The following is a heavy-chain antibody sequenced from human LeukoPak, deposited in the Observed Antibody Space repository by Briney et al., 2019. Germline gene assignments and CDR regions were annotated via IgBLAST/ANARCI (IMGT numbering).Heavy chain of an antibody. V-gene: IGHV4-4*07. CDR1: GDSISSYY. D-gene: IGHD6-13*01. CDR2: IYTSGST. Sequence: LETLSLTCTVPGDSISSYYWSWIRQPAGKGLEWIGHIYTSGSTNYNPSLKSRVTMSVDTSKNQFSLKLSSVTAADTAVYYCARDVVAAAGTWDYWGQGTLVTVSS. CDR3: ARDVVAAAGTWDY. J-gene: IGHJ4*02.